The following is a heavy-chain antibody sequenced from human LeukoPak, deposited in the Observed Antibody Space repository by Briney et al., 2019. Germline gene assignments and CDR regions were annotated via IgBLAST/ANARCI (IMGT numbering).Heavy chain of an antibody. CDR3: ARHSNLNAGVDWFDP. CDR2: NHYTGSP. D-gene: IGHD1-20*01. Sequence: SETLSLTCTVSSGSNYWSWIRQPPGKGVEWIACNHYTGSPRYSPSLNSRVTASIDTSKNQFSLKLNSVTAADTAVYYCARHSNLNAGVDWFDPWGQGTQVTVSS. V-gene: IGHV4-59*08. J-gene: IGHJ5*02. CDR1: SGSNY.